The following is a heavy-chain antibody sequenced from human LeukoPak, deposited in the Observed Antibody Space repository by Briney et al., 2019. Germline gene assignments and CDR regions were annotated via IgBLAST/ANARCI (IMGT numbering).Heavy chain of an antibody. V-gene: IGHV1-69*05. CDR2: IIPIFGTA. CDR1: GGTFSSYA. D-gene: IGHD6-19*01. Sequence: ASVKVSGKASGGTFSSYAISWVRQAPGQGLEWMGRIIPIFGTANYAQKFQGRVTITTDESTSTAYMELSSLRSEDTAVYYCARGVAVAGNAPYYYYCYMDVWGKGTTVTVSS. J-gene: IGHJ6*03. CDR3: ARGVAVAGNAPYYYYCYMDV.